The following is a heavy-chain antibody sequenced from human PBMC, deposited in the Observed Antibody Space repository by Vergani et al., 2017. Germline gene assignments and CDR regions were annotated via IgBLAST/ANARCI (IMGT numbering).Heavy chain of an antibody. V-gene: IGHV4-59*01. J-gene: IGHJ4*02. D-gene: IGHD1-14*01. Sequence: QVQLQESGPGLVRPSETLSLTCTVSGGSLSGYYWNWIRQTPGEGLEWIGYVEDSGYFNYNPSLKTRVSMSSDTSNNQFSLMLSSVTVADRAVYYCARSIVSRNPADYFDNWGQGTLVTVSS. CDR3: ARSIVSRNPADYFDN. CDR2: VEDSGYF. CDR1: GGSLSGYY.